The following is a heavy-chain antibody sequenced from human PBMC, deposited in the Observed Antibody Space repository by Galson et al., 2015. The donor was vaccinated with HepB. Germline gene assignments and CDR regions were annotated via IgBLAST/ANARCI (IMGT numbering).Heavy chain of an antibody. J-gene: IGHJ4*02. D-gene: IGHD1-26*01. CDR2: IKQDGSEK. V-gene: IGHV3-7*03. Sequence: SLRLSCAASGFTFSNYWMSWVRQAPGKGLEWVANIKQDGSEKYYVDSVKGRFTISRDNAKNSLWLQMNSLRADDTAVYYCARNPWELPDYWGQGTLVTVSS. CDR1: GFTFSNYW. CDR3: ARNPWELPDY.